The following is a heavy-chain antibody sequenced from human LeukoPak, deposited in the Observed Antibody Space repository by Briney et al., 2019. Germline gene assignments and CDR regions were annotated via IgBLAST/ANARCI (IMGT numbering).Heavy chain of an antibody. CDR1: GFTFSSYE. CDR3: AKDLFTNYYDSSGYLPDAFDI. Sequence: GGSLRLSCAASGFTFSSYEMNWVRQAPGKGLEWVSYISSSGSTIYYADSVKGRFTISRDNSKNTLYLQMNSLRAEDTAVYYCAKDLFTNYYDSSGYLPDAFDIWGQGTMVTVSS. J-gene: IGHJ3*02. V-gene: IGHV3-48*03. D-gene: IGHD3-22*01. CDR2: ISSSGSTI.